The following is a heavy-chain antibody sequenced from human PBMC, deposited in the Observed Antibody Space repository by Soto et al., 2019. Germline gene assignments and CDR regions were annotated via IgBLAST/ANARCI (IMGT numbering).Heavy chain of an antibody. CDR1: GYTFTNYA. V-gene: IGHV1-3*01. CDR3: ARAPLYSNRWQGLFDP. Sequence: GSAVKVSCKASGYTFTNYAIHWVRQAPGQRLECMGWINAGHGDTQYSQKFQGRVTITRDTSANTAYMELRGLRYEDTALYFCARAPLYSNRWQGLFDPWGQGTLVTVSS. CDR2: INAGHGDT. D-gene: IGHD6-13*01. J-gene: IGHJ5*02.